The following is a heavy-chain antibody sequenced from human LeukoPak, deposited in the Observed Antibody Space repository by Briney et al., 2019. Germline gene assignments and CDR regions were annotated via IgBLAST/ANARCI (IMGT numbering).Heavy chain of an antibody. J-gene: IGHJ4*02. CDR3: ARSIAAAGTASWDFDY. Sequence: GGSLRLSCAASGFTFSSYSMNWVRQAPGKGLEWVSYISSSSSTIYYADSVKGRFTISRDNAKNSLYLQMNSLRAEDTAVYYCARSIAAAGTASWDFDYWGQGTLVTVSS. CDR2: ISSSSSTI. V-gene: IGHV3-48*04. CDR1: GFTFSSYS. D-gene: IGHD6-13*01.